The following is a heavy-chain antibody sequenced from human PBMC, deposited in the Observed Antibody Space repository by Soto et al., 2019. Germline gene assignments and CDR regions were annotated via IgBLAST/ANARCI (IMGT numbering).Heavy chain of an antibody. CDR2: IYSGGST. CDR3: ARDRTSSTVLSDLTN. CDR1: GFTVSSNY. J-gene: IGHJ4*02. D-gene: IGHD4-4*01. Sequence: GGSLRLSCAASGFTVSSNYMSWVRQAPGKGLEWVSVIYSGGSTYYADSVKGRFTISRDNSKNTLYLQMNSLGAEDTAVYYCARDRTSSTVLSDLTNWGQGTLVTVSS. V-gene: IGHV3-53*01.